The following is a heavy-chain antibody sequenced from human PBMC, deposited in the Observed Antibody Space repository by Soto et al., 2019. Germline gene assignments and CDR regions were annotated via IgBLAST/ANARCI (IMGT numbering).Heavy chain of an antibody. J-gene: IGHJ3*02. Sequence: QVQLVESGGGVVQPGRSLRLSCAASGFTFSSYGMHWVRQAPGKGLEWVAVISYDGSNKYYADSVKGRFTISRDNSKNKLYLQMNSLREEDPAVYYCAKSRRDSELDAFAIWGQGTMVTVSS. V-gene: IGHV3-30*18. CDR2: ISYDGSNK. CDR3: AKSRRDSELDAFAI. CDR1: GFTFSSYG. D-gene: IGHD1-7*01.